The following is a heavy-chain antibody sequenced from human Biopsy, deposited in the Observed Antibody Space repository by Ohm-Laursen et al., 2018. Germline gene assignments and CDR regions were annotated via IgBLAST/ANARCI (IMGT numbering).Heavy chain of an antibody. Sequence: SDTLSLTCTVSDGSINSYYWNWIRQPPGKRLEWIGNIYYSGSTNFNPSLKRRVTISVDTSKNQFSLKLSSVTAADTAVYFCARGSSYGYDFDYWGQGTLVAVSS. V-gene: IGHV4-59*07. CDR3: ARGSSYGYDFDY. CDR2: IYYSGST. CDR1: DGSINSYY. D-gene: IGHD5-18*01. J-gene: IGHJ4*02.